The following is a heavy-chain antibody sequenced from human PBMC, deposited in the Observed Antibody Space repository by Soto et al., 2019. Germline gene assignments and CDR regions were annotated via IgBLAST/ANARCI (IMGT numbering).Heavy chain of an antibody. CDR2: IIPIFGTA. V-gene: IGHV1-69*01. Sequence: QVQLVQSGAEVKKPGSSVKVSCKASGGTFSSYAISWVRQAPGQGLEWMGGIIPIFGTATYAQKFQGRVTITADESTSTAYMELSSLRSEDTAVYYCARAAVPWHSGSPGVPYFDYWGQGTLVTVSS. J-gene: IGHJ4*02. CDR1: GGTFSSYA. CDR3: ARAAVPWHSGSPGVPYFDY. D-gene: IGHD1-26*01.